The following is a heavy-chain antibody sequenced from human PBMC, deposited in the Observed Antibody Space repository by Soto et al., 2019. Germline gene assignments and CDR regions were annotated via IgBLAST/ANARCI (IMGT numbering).Heavy chain of an antibody. V-gene: IGHV3-49*03. CDR3: TSLSSAVAGPYFDY. J-gene: IGHJ4*02. Sequence: GGSLILSCTASGFTFGDCAMSWFRQAPGKGLEWVGFIRSKAYGGTTEYAASVKGRFTISRDDSKSIAYLQMNSLKTEDTAVYYCTSLSSAVAGPYFDYWGQGTLVTGSS. CDR2: IRSKAYGGTT. CDR1: GFTFGDCA. D-gene: IGHD6-19*01.